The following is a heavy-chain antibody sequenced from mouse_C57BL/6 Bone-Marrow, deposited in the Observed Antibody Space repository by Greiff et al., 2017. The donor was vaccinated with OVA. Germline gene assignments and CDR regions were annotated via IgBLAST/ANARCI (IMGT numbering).Heavy chain of an antibody. Sequence: VQLQQSGPELVKPGASVKISCKASGYAFSSSWMNWVKQRPGKGLEWIGRIYPGDGDTNYNGKFKGKATLTADKSSSTAYMQLSSLTSEDSAVYFCARREVITTVEGFAYWGQGTLVTVSA. J-gene: IGHJ3*01. V-gene: IGHV1-82*01. CDR3: ARREVITTVEGFAY. CDR2: IYPGDGDT. CDR1: GYAFSSSW. D-gene: IGHD1-1*01.